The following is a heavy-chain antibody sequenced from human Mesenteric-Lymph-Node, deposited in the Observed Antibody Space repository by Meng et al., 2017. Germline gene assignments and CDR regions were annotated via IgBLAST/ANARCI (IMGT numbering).Heavy chain of an antibody. Sequence: SAKVSCKVSGYTLTELSMHWVRQAPGQALEWMGWITPFNGNTNYAQKFQDRVTITRDRSMSTAYMELSSLRSEDTAMYYCATNSGYSSGWYDYWGQGTLVTVSS. J-gene: IGHJ4*02. V-gene: IGHV1-45*02. D-gene: IGHD6-19*01. CDR3: ATNSGYSSGWYDY. CDR1: GYTLTELS. CDR2: ITPFNGNT.